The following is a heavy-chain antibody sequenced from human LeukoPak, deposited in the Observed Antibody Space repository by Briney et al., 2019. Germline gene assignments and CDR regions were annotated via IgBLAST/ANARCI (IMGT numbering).Heavy chain of an antibody. Sequence: SETLSLTCTFSGVSISSSNSYWGWIRQPPGKGLEGVGSIYYSGNSYDNASLKSQVSISIDTSKNQFSLRRTPVTAADTAAYYCARQTGSGLFILPGGQGTLVTVSS. CDR2: IYYSGNS. D-gene: IGHD3/OR15-3a*01. J-gene: IGHJ4*02. CDR3: ARQTGSGLFILP. CDR1: GVSISSSNSY. V-gene: IGHV4-39*01.